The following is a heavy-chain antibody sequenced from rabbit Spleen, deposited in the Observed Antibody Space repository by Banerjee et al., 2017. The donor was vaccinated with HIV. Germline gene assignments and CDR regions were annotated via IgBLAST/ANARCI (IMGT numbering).Heavy chain of an antibody. J-gene: IGHJ4*01. CDR2: IVPIFGVT. CDR3: ARDLAGVIGWNFNL. Sequence: QEQLEESGGGLVQPGGSLKLSCKASRFDFSSYSMSWVRQAPGKGLEWIGYIVPIFGVTYYASWAKGRFTISKTSSTTVTLQMTSLTAADTATYFCARDLAGVIGWNFNLWGPGTLVTVS. CDR1: RFDFSSYS. D-gene: IGHD4-1*01. V-gene: IGHV1S45*01.